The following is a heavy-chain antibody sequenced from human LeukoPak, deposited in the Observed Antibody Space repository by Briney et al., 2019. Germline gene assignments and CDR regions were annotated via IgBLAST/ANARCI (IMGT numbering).Heavy chain of an antibody. D-gene: IGHD1-26*01. J-gene: IGHJ4*02. CDR2: ISSSSVYI. CDR1: GFTFSKYS. CDR3: ARALVGATSPFDY. V-gene: IGHV3-21*01. Sequence: GGSLRLSCAASGFTFSKYSMNWVRQAPGKGLEWVASISSSSVYIHYADLVKGRFTISRDNAKNLMFLQMNSLRVEDTAVYYCARALVGATSPFDYWGQGTLVTVSS.